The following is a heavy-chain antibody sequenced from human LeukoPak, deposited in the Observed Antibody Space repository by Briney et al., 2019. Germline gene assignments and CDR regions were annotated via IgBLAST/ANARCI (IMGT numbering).Heavy chain of an antibody. Sequence: SETLSLTCAVYGGSFSGYYWSWIRQPPGKGLEWIGEINHSGSTNYNPSLKSRVTISVDTSKNQFSLKLSSVTAADTAVYYCASSARRWYYYYYMDVWGKGATVTVSS. CDR3: ASSARRWYYYYYMDV. V-gene: IGHV4-34*01. CDR1: GGSFSGYY. CDR2: INHSGST. J-gene: IGHJ6*03. D-gene: IGHD6-6*01.